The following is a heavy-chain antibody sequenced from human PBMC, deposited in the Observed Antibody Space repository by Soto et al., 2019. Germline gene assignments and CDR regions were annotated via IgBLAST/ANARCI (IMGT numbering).Heavy chain of an antibody. V-gene: IGHV4-59*03. CDR2: IYHMGGT. J-gene: IGHJ5*02. CDR1: GASLNSDY. CDR3: ARFTYKSGFNWFDH. D-gene: IGHD5-12*01. Sequence: SETLSLSCTVSGASLNSDYWSWIRQSPGKGLEWIGYIYHMGGTDYNPSLKSRVTISIDKSKNQFSLNLRSVTAADTAVYFCARFTYKSGFNWFDHSGQGTQVTVST.